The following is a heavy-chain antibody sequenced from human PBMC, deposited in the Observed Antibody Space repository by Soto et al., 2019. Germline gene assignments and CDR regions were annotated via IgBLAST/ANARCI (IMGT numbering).Heavy chain of an antibody. V-gene: IGHV4-59*01. CDR2: IYYSGST. Sequence: SETLSLTCTVSGGSISSYYWSWIRQPPGKGLEWIGYIYYSGSTNYNPSLKSRVTISVDTSKNQFSLKLSSVTAADTAVYYCATHGRLGYCSGGSCLIDAYYFDYWGQGTLVTVSS. CDR3: ATHGRLGYCSGGSCLIDAYYFDY. J-gene: IGHJ4*02. CDR1: GGSISSYY. D-gene: IGHD2-15*01.